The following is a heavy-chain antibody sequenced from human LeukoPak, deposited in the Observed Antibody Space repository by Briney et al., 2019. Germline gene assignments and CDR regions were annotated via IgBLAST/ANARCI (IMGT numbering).Heavy chain of an antibody. Sequence: ASVTVSFKVSGYTLTELSMHWVRQAPGKGLEWMGGFDPEDGETIYAQRYQGRVTMTEDTSTDTAYMELRSLRSEDTGVYYCATGIGWFDPWGQGTLVTVSS. J-gene: IGHJ5*02. V-gene: IGHV1-24*01. CDR2: FDPEDGET. CDR3: ATGIGWFDP. CDR1: GYTLTELS.